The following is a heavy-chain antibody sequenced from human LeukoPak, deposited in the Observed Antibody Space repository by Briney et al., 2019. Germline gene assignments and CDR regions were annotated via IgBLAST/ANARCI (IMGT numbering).Heavy chain of an antibody. D-gene: IGHD2-15*01. CDR2: IRYDGSTK. J-gene: IGHJ1*01. V-gene: IGHV3-30*02. Sequence: PGGSLRLSCAASGFSFSNYGIHWVRQAPGKGLEWVAFIRYDGSTKYYADSVKGRFTISRDNAKNTVYLQMSSLRAEDTAVYYCAKDLDCSGGSCYSGRLQHWGQGALITVSS. CDR3: AKDLDCSGGSCYSGRLQH. CDR1: GFSFSNYG.